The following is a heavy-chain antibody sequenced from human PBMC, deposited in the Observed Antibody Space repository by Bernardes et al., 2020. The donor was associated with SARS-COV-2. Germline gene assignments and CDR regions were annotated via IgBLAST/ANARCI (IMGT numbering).Heavy chain of an antibody. V-gene: IGHV3-7*01. CDR2: INDDGTKK. J-gene: IGHJ3*02. D-gene: IGHD5-12*01. CDR1: GFIFSSSC. CDR3: VSRLSCYGAGLSDI. Sequence: GGSLRLSCAASGFIFSSSCMNWVRQAPGRGLEWVATINDDGTKKFYADSVKGRLTISRDNAKNSLYHQMNSLRAEDMAVYYCVSRLSCYGAGLSDIWGQGTMVTVSS.